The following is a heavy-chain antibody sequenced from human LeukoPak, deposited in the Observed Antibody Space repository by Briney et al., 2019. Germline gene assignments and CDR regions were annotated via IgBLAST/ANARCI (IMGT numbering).Heavy chain of an antibody. J-gene: IGHJ6*02. CDR2: ISSSSTYI. V-gene: IGHV3-21*01. CDR3: ARDSPPEGMDV. CDR1: GFTFSTYN. Sequence: GGSLRLSCAASGFTFSTYNINWVRQAPGKGLEWVPSISSSSTYIYYADSVKGRFTISRDNVKNSLYLQMNSLRAEDTAVYYCARDSPPEGMDVWGQGTQSPFP. D-gene: IGHD1-14*01.